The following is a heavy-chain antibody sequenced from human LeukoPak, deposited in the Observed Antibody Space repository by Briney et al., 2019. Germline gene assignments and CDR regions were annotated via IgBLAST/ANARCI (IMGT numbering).Heavy chain of an antibody. CDR1: GFTFSSYA. V-gene: IGHV3-23*01. D-gene: IGHD3-16*02. CDR2: ISGSGGST. J-gene: IGHJ4*02. CDR3: AKDPPYCDYVWGSYRYTGYFDY. Sequence: PGGSLRLSCAASGFTFSSYAMSWVRQAPGKGLEWVSAISGSGGSTYYADSVKGRFTISRDNSKNTLYLQMNSLRAEDTAVYYCAKDPPYCDYVWGSYRYTGYFDYWGQGTLVTVSS.